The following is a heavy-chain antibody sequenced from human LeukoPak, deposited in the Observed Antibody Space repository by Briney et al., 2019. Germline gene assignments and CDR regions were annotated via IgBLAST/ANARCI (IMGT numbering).Heavy chain of an antibody. D-gene: IGHD3-10*01. CDR2: ISGIGGKT. V-gene: IGHV3-23*01. CDR3: ARGSRNSGSTHDFDY. Sequence: GGSLRLSCAASGFTFSVYGMSWVRQAPGKGLEWVSGISGIGGKTYYADSVKGRFTISRDNSKNTLYLQMNSLRAEDTAVYYCARGSRNSGSTHDFDYWGQGTLVTVSS. J-gene: IGHJ4*02. CDR1: GFTFSVYG.